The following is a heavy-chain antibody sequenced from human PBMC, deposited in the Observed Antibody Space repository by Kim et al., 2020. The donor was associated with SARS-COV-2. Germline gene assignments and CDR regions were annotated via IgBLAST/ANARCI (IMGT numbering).Heavy chain of an antibody. V-gene: IGHV4-39*01. CDR1: GGSISSSSYY. J-gene: IGHJ3*02. CDR2: IYYSGST. CDR3: ARLSLYNWNYGADAFDI. Sequence: SETLSLTCTVSGGSISSSSYYWGWIRQPPGKGLEWIGSIYYSGSTYYNPSLKSRVTISVDTSKNQFSLKLSSVTAADTAVYYCARLSLYNWNYGADAFDIWGQGTMVTVSS. D-gene: IGHD1-7*01.